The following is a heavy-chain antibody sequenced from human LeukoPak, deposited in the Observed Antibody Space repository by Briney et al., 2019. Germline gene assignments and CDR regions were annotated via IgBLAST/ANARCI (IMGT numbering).Heavy chain of an antibody. CDR2: ITLSSTFI. V-gene: IGHV3-21*01. D-gene: IGHD3-3*01. CDR3: ARVFGVYYFDF. CDR1: GFSFSNYN. J-gene: IGHJ4*02. Sequence: PGGSLRLSCAASGFSFSNYNMNWVRQAPGKGLEWVSSITLSSTFIYNDASGVGLFTISRNNAKNSVFLQMNTPGAEVTAVYYCARVFGVYYFDFWGQGALVTVSS.